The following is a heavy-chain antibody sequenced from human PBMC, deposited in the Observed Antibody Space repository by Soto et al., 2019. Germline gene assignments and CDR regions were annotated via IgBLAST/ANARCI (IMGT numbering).Heavy chain of an antibody. D-gene: IGHD2-15*01. V-gene: IGHV4-34*01. CDR1: GGSFSGYY. CDR3: ASGFCSGGSCYLRDDY. Sequence: QVQLQQWGAGLLKPSETLSLTCAVYGGSFSGYYWSWIRQPPGKGLEWIGEINHSGSTNYNPSRICRVNISVDTSKNQFSLKLSSVTAADTAVYYCASGFCSGGSCYLRDDYWGQGTLVTVSS. J-gene: IGHJ4*02. CDR2: INHSGST.